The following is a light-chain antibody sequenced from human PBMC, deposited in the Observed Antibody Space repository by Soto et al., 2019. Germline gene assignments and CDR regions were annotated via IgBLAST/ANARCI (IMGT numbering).Light chain of an antibody. CDR2: GAS. J-gene: IGKJ1*01. CDR1: QSVSSN. V-gene: IGKV3-15*01. CDR3: QQYNNWPPGRT. Sequence: EIGMTQSPATLSVSPGERATISCRASQSVSSNLAWYQQKPGQAPRLLIYGASTRATGIPARFSGSGSGTEFTLTISSLQSEDFAVYYCQQYNNWPPGRTFGQGTKV.